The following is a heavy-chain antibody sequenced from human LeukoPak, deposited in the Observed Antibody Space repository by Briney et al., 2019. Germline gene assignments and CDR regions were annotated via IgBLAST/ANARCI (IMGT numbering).Heavy chain of an antibody. J-gene: IGHJ4*02. Sequence: PGGSLRLSCEASGFPFSSYVMSWVRQAPGKWLEWIAYINHNAEMIFYPDFVKGRFTISRDNAKNSLYLQMNALRDEDTAIYYCARDHDWAFDLWGQGTLVTVSS. V-gene: IGHV3-48*02. CDR3: ARDHDWAFDL. CDR1: GFPFSSYV. D-gene: IGHD3-9*01. CDR2: INHNAEMI.